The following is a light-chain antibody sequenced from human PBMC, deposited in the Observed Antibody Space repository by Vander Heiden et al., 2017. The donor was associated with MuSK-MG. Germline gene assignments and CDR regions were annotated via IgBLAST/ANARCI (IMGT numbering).Light chain of an antibody. V-gene: IGKV1-39*01. CDR1: QSISSY. J-gene: IGKJ1*01. CDR2: CAS. CDR3: QQSYSTPPT. Sequence: DIEMTQSPYSLSASVGERGTITCRASQSISSYLDWYQQKPGKAPKLLIYCASTLQSGVPSRFSGSGSGTDFTLTISSLQPEDVAIYYCQQSYSTPPTFGQGTKVEIK.